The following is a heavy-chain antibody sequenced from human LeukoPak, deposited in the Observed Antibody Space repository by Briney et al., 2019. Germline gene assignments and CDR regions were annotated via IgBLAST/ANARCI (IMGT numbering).Heavy chain of an antibody. CDR3: ARPGYTTSGWLHH. Sequence: VGSLRLSCAASGFSFSNYIMTLVRQAPWKGLEWVSAIGGSGDTTHYADSVKGRFTISRNNSRNTLYLQMNSLRAEDAAIYYCARPGYTTSGWLHHWGPGTLVTVSS. CDR2: IGGSGDTT. D-gene: IGHD6-19*01. V-gene: IGHV3-23*01. CDR1: GFSFSNYI. J-gene: IGHJ5*02.